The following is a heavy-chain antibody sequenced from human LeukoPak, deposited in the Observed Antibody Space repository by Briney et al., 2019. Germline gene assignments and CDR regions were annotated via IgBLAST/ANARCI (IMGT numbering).Heavy chain of an antibody. Sequence: ASVKVSCKASGYTFTGYYMHWVRQAPGQGLEWMGWINPNSGGTNYAQKFQGRVTMTRDTSISTAYKELSRLRSDDTAVYYCARDRRVRYFDWLLESAGPDYWGQGTLVTVSS. J-gene: IGHJ4*02. D-gene: IGHD3-9*01. V-gene: IGHV1-2*02. CDR2: INPNSGGT. CDR3: ARDRRVRYFDWLLESAGPDY. CDR1: GYTFTGYY.